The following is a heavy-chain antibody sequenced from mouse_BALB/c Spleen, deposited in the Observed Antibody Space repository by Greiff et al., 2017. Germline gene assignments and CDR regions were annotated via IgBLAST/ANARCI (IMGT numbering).Heavy chain of an antibody. CDR3: ARGLGYFDY. CDR1: GYTFTSYW. CDR2: IYPGDGDT. V-gene: IGHV1-87*01. J-gene: IGHJ2*01. Sequence: VQLQQSGAELARPGASVKLSCKASGYTFTSYWMQWVKQRPGQGLEWIGAIYPGDGDTRYTQKFKGKATLTADKSSSTAYMQLSSLASEDSAVYYCARGLGYFDYWGQGTTLTVSS.